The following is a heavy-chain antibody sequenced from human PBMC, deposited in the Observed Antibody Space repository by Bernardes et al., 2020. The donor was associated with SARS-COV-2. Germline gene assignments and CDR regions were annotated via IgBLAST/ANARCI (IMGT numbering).Heavy chain of an antibody. CDR3: AKDYGVNGEAVYYYDLVV. CDR1: GFTFSSYA. V-gene: IGHV3-23*01. D-gene: IGHD4-17*01. J-gene: IGHJ6*02. CDR2: ISGSGDAS. Sequence: GGSLRLSCAASGFTFSSYAMSWVRQAPGKGLEWVSTISGSGDASYYADSVKGRFTISRDNSKNTLYLQMNSLRAEDTAVYYCAKDYGVNGEAVYYYDLVVWGQGTTVTVSS.